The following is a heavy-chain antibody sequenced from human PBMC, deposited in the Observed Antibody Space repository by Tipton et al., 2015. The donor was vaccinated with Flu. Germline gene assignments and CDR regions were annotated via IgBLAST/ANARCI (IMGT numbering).Heavy chain of an antibody. Sequence: TLSLTCAVYGGSFSGYYWSWIRQPPGKGLEWIGEINHSGSTNCNPSLKRQVTISVDTSKNQFALKLSSVTAADTAVYYCASGRKRGYFDYWGQGTLVTVSS. CDR3: ASGRKRGYFDY. V-gene: IGHV4-34*01. CDR2: INHSGST. CDR1: GGSFSGYY. J-gene: IGHJ4*02.